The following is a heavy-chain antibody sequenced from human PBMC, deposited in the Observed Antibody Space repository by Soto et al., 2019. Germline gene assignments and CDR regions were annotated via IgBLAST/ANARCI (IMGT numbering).Heavy chain of an antibody. V-gene: IGHV1-3*01. CDR2: ITAGNGNT. D-gene: IGHD6-13*01. Sequence: QVQLVQSGAEVKKPGASVKVSCKASEDTFTRYVIHWVRQAPGQRLEWMGWITAGNGNTKYSQNFQGRVTITRDASASTAYMELSSLRSQDTAVYYCATSTIDTSTWKQYFYGMDVWGQGSTVTVSS. CDR1: EDTFTRYV. CDR3: ATSTIDTSTWKQYFYGMDV. J-gene: IGHJ6*02.